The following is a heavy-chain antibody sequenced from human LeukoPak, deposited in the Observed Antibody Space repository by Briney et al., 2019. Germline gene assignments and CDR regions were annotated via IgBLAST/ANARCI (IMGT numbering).Heavy chain of an antibody. Sequence: QPGGPLRLSCATSGFTFSSYSMNWVRQAPGKGLEWVSYISSSSSTIYYADSVKGRFTISRDNAKNSLYLQMNSLRAEDTAVYYCARERWDYDFWSGPSAPWGQGTLVTVSS. V-gene: IGHV3-48*01. CDR3: ARERWDYDFWSGPSAP. J-gene: IGHJ5*02. CDR1: GFTFSSYS. D-gene: IGHD3-3*01. CDR2: ISSSSSTI.